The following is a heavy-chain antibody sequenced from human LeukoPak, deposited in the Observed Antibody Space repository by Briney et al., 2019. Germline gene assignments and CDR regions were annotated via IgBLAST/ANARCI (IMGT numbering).Heavy chain of an antibody. CDR2: TRYDGNYE. D-gene: IGHD2-8*01. V-gene: IGHV3-30*02. Sequence: GGSLRLSCAASGFTFSSYGMHWVRQAPGKGLEWVAFTRYDGNYEYYADSVRGRFTISRDNSKNTLYLQMNSLRAEDTAVYYCAKDPDCTSGICYTFFDYWGQGTLVTVSS. CDR1: GFTFSSYG. CDR3: AKDPDCTSGICYTFFDY. J-gene: IGHJ4*02.